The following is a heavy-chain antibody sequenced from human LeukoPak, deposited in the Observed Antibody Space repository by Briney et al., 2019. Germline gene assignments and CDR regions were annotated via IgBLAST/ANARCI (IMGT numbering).Heavy chain of an antibody. CDR3: ARAGIADTYYFDY. CDR2: IWYDGSNK. V-gene: IGHV3-33*01. J-gene: IGHJ4*02. Sequence: GGSLRLSCAASGFTFSSCGMHWVRQAPGKGLEWVAVIWYDGSNKYYADSVKGRFTISRDNSKNTLYLQMNSLRAEDTAVYYCARAGIADTYYFDYWGQGTLVTVSS. CDR1: GFTFSSCG. D-gene: IGHD6-13*01.